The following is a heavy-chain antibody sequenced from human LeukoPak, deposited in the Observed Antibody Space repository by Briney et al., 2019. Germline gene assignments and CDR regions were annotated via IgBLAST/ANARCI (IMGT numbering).Heavy chain of an antibody. D-gene: IGHD1-26*01. CDR2: ISSSSSYI. V-gene: IGHV3-21*01. CDR3: ARDKRKGIVGSTKSYFDY. CDR1: GFTFSTYS. J-gene: IGHJ4*02. Sequence: GGSLRLSCEVSGFTFSTYSMNWVRQAPGKGLEWVSSISSSSSYIYYADSVKGRFTISRDNAKNSVSLQMNSLRAEDTAVYYCARDKRKGIVGSTKSYFDYWGQGTLVTVSS.